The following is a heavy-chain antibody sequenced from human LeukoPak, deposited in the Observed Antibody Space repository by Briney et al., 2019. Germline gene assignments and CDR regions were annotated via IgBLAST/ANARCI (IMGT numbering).Heavy chain of an antibody. CDR3: AKGYSYGSY. D-gene: IGHD5-18*01. Sequence: GGSLRLSCAASGFTFSSYGMHWVRQAPGKGLEWVAVISYDGSNKYYADSVKGRFTISRDNSKNTLYLQMNSLRAEETAVYYCAKGYSYGSYWGQGTLVTVSS. V-gene: IGHV3-30*18. CDR2: ISYDGSNK. CDR1: GFTFSSYG. J-gene: IGHJ4*02.